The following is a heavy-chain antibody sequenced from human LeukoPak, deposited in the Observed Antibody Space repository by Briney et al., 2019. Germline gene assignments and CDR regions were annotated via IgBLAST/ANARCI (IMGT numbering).Heavy chain of an antibody. J-gene: IGHJ4*02. CDR1: GFTLSSYW. D-gene: IGHD4-23*01. V-gene: IGHV3-7*01. Sequence: GGSLRLSCAASGFTLSSYWMSWVRQAPGKGLEWVANIKQDGSEKYYVDSVKGRFTISRDNAKNSLYLQMNSLRAEDTAVYYCARNPPHSVNLDYWGQGTLVTVSS. CDR3: ARNPPHSVNLDY. CDR2: IKQDGSEK.